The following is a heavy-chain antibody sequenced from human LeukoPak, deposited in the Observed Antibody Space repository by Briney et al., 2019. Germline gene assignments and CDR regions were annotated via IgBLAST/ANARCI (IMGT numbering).Heavy chain of an antibody. CDR3: ARSRWQDYYMDV. CDR1: GFSFSSYS. J-gene: IGHJ6*03. V-gene: IGHV3-21*01. CDR2: ISSSSSYI. D-gene: IGHD4-23*01. Sequence: PGGSLRLSCAASGFSFSSYSMNWVRQAPGRGLEWVSSISSSSSYIYYADSVKGRFTISRDNPNNSLYLQMNSLRAEDTAVYYCARSRWQDYYMDVWGKGTTVTVSS.